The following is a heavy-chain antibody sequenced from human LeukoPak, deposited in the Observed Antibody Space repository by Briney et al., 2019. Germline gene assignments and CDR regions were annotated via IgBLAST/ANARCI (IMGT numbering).Heavy chain of an antibody. CDR1: GFTFSSYA. CDR2: ISGSGGST. V-gene: IGHV3-23*01. J-gene: IGHJ5*02. D-gene: IGHD6-13*01. CDR3: AKKHLAAAGTNWFDP. Sequence: PGGSLRLSCAASGFTFSSYAMSWVRQAPGRGLEWVSAISGSGGSTYYADSVKGRFTISRDNSKNTLYLQMNSLRAEDTAVYYCAKKHLAAAGTNWFDPWGQGTLVTVSS.